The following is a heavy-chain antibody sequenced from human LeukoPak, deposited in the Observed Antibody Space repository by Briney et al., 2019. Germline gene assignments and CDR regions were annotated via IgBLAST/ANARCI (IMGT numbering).Heavy chain of an antibody. D-gene: IGHD7-27*01. CDR3: ARGRRLNWGRKADYLAY. CDR1: GGSISSYY. V-gene: IGHV4-59*01. J-gene: IGHJ4*02. Sequence: SETLSLTCTVSGGSISSYYWGWIRQPPGKGLEWIGYIYYSGSTNYNPSLKSRVTISVDTSKNQFSLKLSSVTAADTAVYYCARGRRLNWGRKADYLAYWGQGTLVTVSS. CDR2: IYYSGST.